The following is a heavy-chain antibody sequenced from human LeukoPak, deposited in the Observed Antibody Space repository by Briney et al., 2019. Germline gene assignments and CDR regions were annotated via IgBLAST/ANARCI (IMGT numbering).Heavy chain of an antibody. V-gene: IGHV3-23*01. D-gene: IGHD5-12*01. J-gene: IGHJ5*02. CDR2: ISATGSTT. CDR3: AKDGGYERGTPNWFDP. CDR1: GFTFRTHA. Sequence: GGSLRLSCAVSGFTFRTHAMSWVRQAPGKGLEWVSSISATGSTTYYADSVKGRFTIFRDNSKNTLSLQMISLRVEDTAVYYCAKDGGYERGTPNWFDPWGQGTLVTVSS.